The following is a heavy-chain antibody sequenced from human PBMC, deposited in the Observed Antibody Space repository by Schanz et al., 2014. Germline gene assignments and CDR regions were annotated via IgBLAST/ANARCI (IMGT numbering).Heavy chain of an antibody. V-gene: IGHV3-66*01. Sequence: EVQLVESGGGLVQPGGSLRLSCAASGFTVSKNYMSWVRQAPGKGLEWVSIIYTDGSTYYADSVRDRFTISRDNSKNTLFLQMDSLRVEDTAVYYCMAMGRNTSHYFDHWGQGTLVTVSS. D-gene: IGHD1-1*01. CDR1: GFTVSKNY. CDR2: IYTDGST. J-gene: IGHJ4*02. CDR3: MAMGRNTSHYFDH.